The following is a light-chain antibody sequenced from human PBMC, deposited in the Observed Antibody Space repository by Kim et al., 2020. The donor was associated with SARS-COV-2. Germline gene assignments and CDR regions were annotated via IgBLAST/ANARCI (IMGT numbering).Light chain of an antibody. CDR1: HSIGIS. V-gene: IGKV3-20*01. CDR3: QQYGSSPR. Sequence: SLSPGEGATLSCRASHSIGISLAWYQQKPGQTPRLLIYGASSRAPGIPDRFSGSGSGTDFSLTISRLEPEDFAVYYCQQYGSSPRFGGGTKVDIK. CDR2: GAS. J-gene: IGKJ4*01.